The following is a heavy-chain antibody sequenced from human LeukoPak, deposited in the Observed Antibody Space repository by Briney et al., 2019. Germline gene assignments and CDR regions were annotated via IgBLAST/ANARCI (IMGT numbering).Heavy chain of an antibody. V-gene: IGHV4-34*01. CDR2: INHGEST. CDR3: ARVVSGYDYLDY. CDR1: GESFSGYY. Sequence: SETLSLTCAVYGESFSGYYWSWIRQPPGKGLEWIGEINHGESTNYNPSLKSRVTISVDKSKNRFSLKLSSVTAADTAVYYCARVVSGYDYLDYWGQGTLVTVSS. J-gene: IGHJ4*02. D-gene: IGHD5-12*01.